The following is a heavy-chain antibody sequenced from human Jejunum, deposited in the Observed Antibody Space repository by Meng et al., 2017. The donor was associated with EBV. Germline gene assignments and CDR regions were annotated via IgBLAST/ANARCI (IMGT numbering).Heavy chain of an antibody. J-gene: IGHJ4*02. CDR3: ARGGPDFGDYVPFDY. D-gene: IGHD4-17*01. CDR1: GASITRGAYL. V-gene: IGHV4-30-2*01. CDR2: INHIGST. Sequence: RHAYGSRLMKPSPTLSLPSPVSGASITRGAYLWGWYRQPPGKGLEWIGNINHIGSTYYNPSLKSRVTISVDRSKNQFSLKLTSVTAADTAVYYCARGGPDFGDYVPFDYWGQGTLVTVSS.